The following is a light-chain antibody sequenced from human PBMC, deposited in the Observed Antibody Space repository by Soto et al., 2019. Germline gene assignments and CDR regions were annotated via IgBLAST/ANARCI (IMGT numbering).Light chain of an antibody. Sequence: EIVSTQSPGTLSLSPGERATLSCRASQSVSSNYLAWYQQKPGQAPRLLIYGASSRATGIPDRFSGGGSGTDFTLTISRLEPEDFAVYYCQQYGTSRAFGQGTKVEIK. V-gene: IGKV3-20*01. CDR2: GAS. CDR3: QQYGTSRA. CDR1: QSVSSNY. J-gene: IGKJ1*01.